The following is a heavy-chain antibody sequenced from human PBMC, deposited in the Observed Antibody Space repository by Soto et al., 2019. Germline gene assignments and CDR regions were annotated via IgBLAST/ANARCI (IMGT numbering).Heavy chain of an antibody. V-gene: IGHV6-1*01. J-gene: IGHJ4*02. D-gene: IGHD4-17*01. CDR2: TYYRSKWYN. CDR3: ARDLFYGDYVNFDY. CDR1: GDSVSSNSAA. Sequence: LSLTCAISGDSVSSNSAAWNWIRQSPSRGIEWLGRTYYRSKWYNDYAVSVKSRITINPDTSKNQFSLQLNSVTPEEKDVYFCARDLFYGDYVNFDYWGQGTLVTVSS.